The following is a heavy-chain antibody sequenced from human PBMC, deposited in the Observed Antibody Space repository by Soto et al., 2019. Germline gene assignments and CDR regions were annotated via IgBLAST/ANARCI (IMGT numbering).Heavy chain of an antibody. CDR1: GFTFDDYA. Sequence: EVQLVESGGGLVQTGRSLRLSCSVSGFTFDDYAMHWVRQAPGKGLEWVAGISWHSSTLAYADSVKGRFTVSRDNAKNSLYLQMNSLRPEDTAFYHCAKDARSPSSHYYFDFWGQGTLVTVSS. J-gene: IGHJ4*02. CDR3: AKDARSPSSHYYFDF. CDR2: ISWHSSTL. D-gene: IGHD1-26*01. V-gene: IGHV3-9*01.